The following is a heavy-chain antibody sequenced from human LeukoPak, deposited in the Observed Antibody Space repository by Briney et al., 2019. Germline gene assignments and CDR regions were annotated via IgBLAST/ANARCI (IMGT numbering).Heavy chain of an antibody. CDR2: IYSGGST. CDR1: GFTFSSYS. D-gene: IGHD6-13*01. V-gene: IGHV3-53*01. CDR3: ARVKGGSSWYTAYYMDV. J-gene: IGHJ6*03. Sequence: AGGSLRLSCAASGFTFSSYSMNWVRQAPGKGLEWVSVIYSGGSTYYADSVKGRFTISRDNSKNTLYLQMNSLRAEDTAVYYCARVKGGSSWYTAYYMDVWGKGTTVTVSS.